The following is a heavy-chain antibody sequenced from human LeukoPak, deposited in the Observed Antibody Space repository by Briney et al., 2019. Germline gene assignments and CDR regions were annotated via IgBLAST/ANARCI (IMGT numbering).Heavy chain of an antibody. CDR2: ISYDGSNI. Sequence: GGSLRLSCAASGFTFSGSAMHWVRQAPGKGLEWVALISYDGSNIYYADSVKGRFTISRDNSKNTLYLQMSSLRTEDTAVYYCARGHSSSWLRGDYWGQGTLVTVSS. CDR3: ARGHSSSWLRGDY. D-gene: IGHD6-13*01. J-gene: IGHJ4*02. CDR1: GFTFSGSA. V-gene: IGHV3-30-3*01.